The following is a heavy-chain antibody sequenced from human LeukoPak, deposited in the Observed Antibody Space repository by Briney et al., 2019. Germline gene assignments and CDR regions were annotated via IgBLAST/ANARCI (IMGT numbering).Heavy chain of an antibody. J-gene: IGHJ6*04. CDR3: ARDGGYYYDSSGYYHEPNLSPGSMGDV. CDR1: GYSISSGYY. V-gene: IGHV4-38-2*02. D-gene: IGHD3-22*01. CDR2: IYHSGST. Sequence: PSETLSLTCTVSGYSISSGYYWGWIRQPPGKGLEWIGSIYHSGSTYYNPSLKSRVTISVDTSKNPFSLKLSSVTAADTAVYYCARDGGYYYDSSGYYHEPNLSPGSMGDVWGKGTTVTVSS.